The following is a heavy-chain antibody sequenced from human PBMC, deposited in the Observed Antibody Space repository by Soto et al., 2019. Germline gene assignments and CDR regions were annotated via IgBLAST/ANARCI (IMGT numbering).Heavy chain of an antibody. CDR2: INHSGST. V-gene: IGHV4-34*01. Sequence: SETLSLTCAVYGGSFSGYYWSWIRQPPGKGLEWIGEINHSGSTNYNPSLKSRVTISVDTSKNQFSLKLSSVTAADTAVYYCARNSGVRSSGYDYYYYGMDVWGQGTTVTVSS. CDR3: ARNSGVRSSGYDYYYYGMDV. D-gene: IGHD3-22*01. CDR1: GGSFSGYY. J-gene: IGHJ6*02.